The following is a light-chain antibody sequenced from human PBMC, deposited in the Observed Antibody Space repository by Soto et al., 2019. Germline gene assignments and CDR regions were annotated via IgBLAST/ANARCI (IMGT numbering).Light chain of an antibody. Sequence: EIVMTQSPATLSVSPGERATLSCRASQSVSSNLAWYQQKPGQAPRLLIYGASTRATGIPARFSGSGSGTEFTLTISSLQSEDFSVYYCQQYNNLPPYTFGQGTKVDI. CDR1: QSVSSN. CDR2: GAS. V-gene: IGKV3-15*01. J-gene: IGKJ2*01. CDR3: QQYNNLPPYT.